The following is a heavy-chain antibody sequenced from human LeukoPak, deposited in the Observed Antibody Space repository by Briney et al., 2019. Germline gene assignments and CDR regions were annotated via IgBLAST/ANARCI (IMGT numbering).Heavy chain of an antibody. CDR3: ARVPADRAYFDY. CDR1: GFTFSSSG. J-gene: IGHJ4*02. D-gene: IGHD1-14*01. Sequence: GGSLRLSCAASGFTFSSSGMPWVRQAPGKGLEWVGVIWYDGSNKYYADSVKGRFTISRDNSKNTVYLQMSSLRVEDTAVYYCARVPADRAYFDYWGQGTLATVSS. V-gene: IGHV3-33*01. CDR2: IWYDGSNK.